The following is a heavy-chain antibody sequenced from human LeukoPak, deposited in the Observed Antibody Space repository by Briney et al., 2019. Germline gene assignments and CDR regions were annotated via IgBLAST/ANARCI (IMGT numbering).Heavy chain of an antibody. CDR2: IVVGSGNT. V-gene: IGHV1-58*01. Sequence: SVKVSCKASGFTFTSSAVQWVRQARGQRLEWIGWIVVGSGNTNYAQKFQERVTITRDMSTSTAYMELSSLRSEDTAVYYCAAGYCSSTSCQDSYYYYYGMDVWGQGTTVTVSS. CDR1: GFTFTSSA. CDR3: AAGYCSSTSCQDSYYYYYGMDV. J-gene: IGHJ6*02. D-gene: IGHD2-2*01.